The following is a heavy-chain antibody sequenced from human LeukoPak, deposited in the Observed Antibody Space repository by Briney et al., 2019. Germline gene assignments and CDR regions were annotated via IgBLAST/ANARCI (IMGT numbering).Heavy chain of an antibody. V-gene: IGHV4-38-2*01. Sequence: PSETLSLTCAVSGYSISSGCYWGWIRQPPGKGLEWIGNIYQSGSTYYNPSLKSRLTISVDTSQNQFTLKLAPVTAADTAIYYCARTWDVFSYEDYWGQGILVTVSS. J-gene: IGHJ4*02. CDR1: GYSISSGCY. D-gene: IGHD5-18*01. CDR3: ARTWDVFSYEDY. CDR2: IYQSGST.